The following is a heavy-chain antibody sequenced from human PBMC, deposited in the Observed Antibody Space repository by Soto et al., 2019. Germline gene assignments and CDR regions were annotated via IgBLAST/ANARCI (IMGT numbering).Heavy chain of an antibody. J-gene: IGHJ4*02. CDR1: GFTFSRYW. D-gene: IGHD1-7*01. CDR3: ARAGWELIGFVYYFVH. V-gene: IGHV3-74*01. Sequence: EVQLAESGGGLVQPGGSLRLSCAASGFTFSRYWMHWVRQAPGKGLVWVARVNSDGSSTNYADSVKGRFTISRDNARDTVYLQMNSLRAEDTAVYYCARAGWELIGFVYYFVHWGQGTLVTVSA. CDR2: VNSDGSST.